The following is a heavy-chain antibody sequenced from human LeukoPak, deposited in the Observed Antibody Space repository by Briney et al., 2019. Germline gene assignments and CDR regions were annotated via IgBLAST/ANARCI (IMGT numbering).Heavy chain of an antibody. CDR3: ARTPFLYCSGGICYSEY. CDR2: ISCHNGNT. J-gene: IGHJ4*02. CDR1: GYTFTNYG. V-gene: IGHV1-18*01. D-gene: IGHD2-15*01. Sequence: ASVKVSCKASGYTFTNYGISWVRQAPGQGHEWMGWISCHNGNTNYVQKLQDRVTMTTDTSTTTAYMELKSLRSDDTAVYYCARTPFLYCSGGICYSEYWGQGTLVTASS.